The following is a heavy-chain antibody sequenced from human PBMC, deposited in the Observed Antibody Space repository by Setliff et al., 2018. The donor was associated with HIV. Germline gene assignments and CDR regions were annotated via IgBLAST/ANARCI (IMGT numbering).Heavy chain of an antibody. CDR2: IYSSGKT. V-gene: IGHV4-4*07. CDR3: ARDPYCSGDGCFRYYQH. Sequence: SETLSLTCTVSNVSINSYYWSWIRQPPGRALEWIGRIYSSGKTNYNPSLKSRLKMSIDTSKNQFSLMLNSVTAADTAVYFCARDPYCSGDGCFRYYQHWGRGTLVTSPQ. CDR1: NVSINSYY. J-gene: IGHJ1*01. D-gene: IGHD2-15*01.